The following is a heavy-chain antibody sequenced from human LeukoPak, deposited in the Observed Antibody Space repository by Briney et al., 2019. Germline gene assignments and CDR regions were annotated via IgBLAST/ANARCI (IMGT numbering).Heavy chain of an antibody. Sequence: GGSLRRSCAASGFTIADYTINWGRQAPGKGLEGVSYISSSTSDIYYADSVKGRFTIFRDNAKNSLFLEMNGLRAEDTAVYYCARITSTSYYFHFMDVWGKGTTVIVSS. CDR1: GFTIADYT. D-gene: IGHD2/OR15-2a*01. CDR2: ISSSTSDI. J-gene: IGHJ6*03. CDR3: ARITSTSYYFHFMDV. V-gene: IGHV3-21*06.